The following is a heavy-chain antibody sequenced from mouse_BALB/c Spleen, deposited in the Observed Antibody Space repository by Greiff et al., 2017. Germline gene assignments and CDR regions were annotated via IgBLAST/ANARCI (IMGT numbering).Heavy chain of an antibody. Sequence: VQLQQSGPELVKPGASVKISCKASGYAFSSSWMNWVKQRPGQGLEWIGRIYPGDGDTNYNGKFKGKATLTADKSSSTAYMQLSSLTSVDSAVYFCAPANWDGFAYWGQGTLVTVSA. V-gene: IGHV1-82*01. D-gene: IGHD4-1*01. CDR3: APANWDGFAY. CDR2: IYPGDGDT. J-gene: IGHJ3*01. CDR1: GYAFSSSW.